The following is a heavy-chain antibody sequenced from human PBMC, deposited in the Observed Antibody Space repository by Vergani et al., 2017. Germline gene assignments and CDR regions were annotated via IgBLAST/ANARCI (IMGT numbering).Heavy chain of an antibody. CDR3: ARGYCSSTSIRGCKGPMDV. D-gene: IGHD2-2*01. V-gene: IGHV1-69*01. CDR2: IIPIFGTA. Sequence: QVQLVQSGAEVKKPGSSVKVSCKASGGTFSSYAISWVRQAHGQGLEWMGGIIPIFGTANYAQKFQGRVTITADESTSTAYMELSSLRSEDTAVYYCARGYCSSTSIRGCKGPMDVWGKGTTVTVSS. J-gene: IGHJ6*03. CDR1: GGTFSSYA.